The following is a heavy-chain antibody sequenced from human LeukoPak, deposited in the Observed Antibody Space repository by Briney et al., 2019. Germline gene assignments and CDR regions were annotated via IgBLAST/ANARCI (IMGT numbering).Heavy chain of an antibody. D-gene: IGHD6-6*01. CDR2: INGDGSST. CDR3: ARDGDSSSSECDY. Sequence: GGSLRLSCAASGFTFSSYWMHWVRQAPGEGLVWVSRINGDGSSTNYADSVKGRFTISRDNAKNTLYLQMNTLEAEDTAVYFCARDGDSSSSECDYWGQGTLVTVSS. V-gene: IGHV3-74*01. J-gene: IGHJ4*02. CDR1: GFTFSSYW.